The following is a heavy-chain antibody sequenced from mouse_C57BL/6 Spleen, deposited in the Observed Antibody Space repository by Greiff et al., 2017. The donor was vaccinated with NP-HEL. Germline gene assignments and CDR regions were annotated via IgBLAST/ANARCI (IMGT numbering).Heavy chain of an antibody. Sequence: QVQLKQPGAELVRPGSSVKLSCKASGYTFTSYWMHWVKQRPIQGLEWIGNIDPSDSETHYNQKFKDKATLTVDKSSSTAYMQLSSLTSEDSAVYYCARKGLLNYFDYWGQGTTLTVSS. CDR1: GYTFTSYW. V-gene: IGHV1-52*01. J-gene: IGHJ2*01. CDR3: ARKGLLNYFDY. CDR2: IDPSDSET.